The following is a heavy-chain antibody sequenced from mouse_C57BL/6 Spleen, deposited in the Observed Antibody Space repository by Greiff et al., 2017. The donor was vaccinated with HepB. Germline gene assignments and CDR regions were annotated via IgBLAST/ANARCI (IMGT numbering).Heavy chain of an antibody. Sequence: QVQLQQSGAELVRPGASVTLSCKASGYTFTDYEMHWVKQTPVHGLEWIGAIDPETGGTAYNQKFKGKAILTADKSSSTAYMELRRLTSEVSAVYYCTVPYYYGSSGAWFAYWGQGTLVTVSA. J-gene: IGHJ3*01. CDR3: TVPYYYGSSGAWFAY. V-gene: IGHV1-15*01. CDR2: IDPETGGT. D-gene: IGHD1-1*01. CDR1: GYTFTDYE.